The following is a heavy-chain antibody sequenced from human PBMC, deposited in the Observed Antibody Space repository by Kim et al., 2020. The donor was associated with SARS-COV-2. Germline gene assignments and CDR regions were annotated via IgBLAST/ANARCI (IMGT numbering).Heavy chain of an antibody. CDR2: INHSGST. V-gene: IGHV4-34*01. J-gene: IGHJ6*02. D-gene: IGHD3-3*01. CDR3: ARAAFWSGYFIRPPYGMDV. CDR1: GGSFSGYY. Sequence: SETLSLTCAVYGGSFSGYYWSWIRQPPGKGLEWIGEINHSGSTNYNPSLKSRVTISVDTSKNQFSLKLSSVTAADTAVYYCARAAFWSGYFIRPPYGMDVWGQGTTVTVSS.